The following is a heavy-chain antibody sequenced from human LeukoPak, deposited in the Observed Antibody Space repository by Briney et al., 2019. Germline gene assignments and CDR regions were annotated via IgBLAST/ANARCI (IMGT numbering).Heavy chain of an antibody. J-gene: IGHJ5*02. CDR3: ASFLDSSGYSPFDP. Sequence: ASVKVSCKASGYTFTSCGISWVRQAPGQGLEWMGWISAYNGNTNYAQKLQGRVTMTTDTSTSTAYMELRSLRSDDTAVYYCASFLDSSGYSPFDPWGQGTLVTVSS. D-gene: IGHD3-22*01. CDR1: GYTFTSCG. CDR2: ISAYNGNT. V-gene: IGHV1-18*01.